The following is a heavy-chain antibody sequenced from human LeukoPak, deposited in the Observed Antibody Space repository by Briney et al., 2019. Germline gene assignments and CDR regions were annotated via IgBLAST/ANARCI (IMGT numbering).Heavy chain of an antibody. CDR2: IYHSGST. D-gene: IGHD6-19*01. Sequence: PSETLSLTCAVSGGSISSGGYSWSWIRQPPGKGLEWIGYIYHSGSTNYNPSLKSRVTISVDTSKNQFSLKLSSVTAADTAVYYCARTLNGGLSGWYLFYYYGMDVWGQGTTVTVSS. J-gene: IGHJ6*02. V-gene: IGHV4-30-2*01. CDR1: GGSISSGGYS. CDR3: ARTLNGGLSGWYLFYYYGMDV.